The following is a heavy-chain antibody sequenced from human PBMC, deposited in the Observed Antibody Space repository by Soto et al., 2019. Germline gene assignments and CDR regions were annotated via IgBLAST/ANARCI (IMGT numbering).Heavy chain of an antibody. D-gene: IGHD6-19*01. CDR2: INPNSGPT. V-gene: IGHV1-2*04. CDR1: GYTFTGYY. Sequence: GSVKVSCKASGYTFTGYYMHRVGQAPGQGLEWMGWINPNSGPTNYAQKFQGWVTMTRDTSSSTAYMELSRLRSDDTAVYYCARMEPSIAVAALDYWAQGTLDAVSS. J-gene: IGHJ4*02. CDR3: ARMEPSIAVAALDY.